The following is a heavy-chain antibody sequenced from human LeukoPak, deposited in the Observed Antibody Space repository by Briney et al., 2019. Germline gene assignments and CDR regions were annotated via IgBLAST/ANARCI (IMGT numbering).Heavy chain of an antibody. Sequence: GASVKVSCKASGYTFTSYGINWVRQDPGQGLEWMGWISAYNGNTNYAQKLQGRVTMTTDTSTSTAYMELRSLRSDDTAVYYCARDPGYSYGTSWFDPWGQGTLVTVSS. V-gene: IGHV1-18*01. D-gene: IGHD5-18*01. CDR3: ARDPGYSYGTSWFDP. J-gene: IGHJ5*02. CDR2: ISAYNGNT. CDR1: GYTFTSYG.